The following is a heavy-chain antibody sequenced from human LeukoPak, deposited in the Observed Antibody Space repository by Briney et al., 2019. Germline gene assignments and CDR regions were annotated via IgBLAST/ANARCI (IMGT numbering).Heavy chain of an antibody. Sequence: SETLSLTCAVYGGSFSGYYWSWIRQPPGKGLEWIGEINHSGSTNYNPSLKSRVTISVDTSKNQFSLKLSSVTAADTAVYYCARGGYSYGYEYFQHWGQGTLVTVSS. CDR1: GGSFSGYY. V-gene: IGHV4-34*01. D-gene: IGHD5-18*01. CDR2: INHSGST. CDR3: ARGGYSYGYEYFQH. J-gene: IGHJ1*01.